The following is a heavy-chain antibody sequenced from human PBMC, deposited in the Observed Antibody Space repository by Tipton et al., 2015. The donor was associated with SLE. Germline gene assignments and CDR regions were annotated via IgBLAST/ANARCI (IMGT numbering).Heavy chain of an antibody. D-gene: IGHD4-23*01. CDR1: GASINRAGYF. CDR2: IFYTGNT. CDR3: ARETVVTPMGYYYYGLDV. V-gene: IGHV4-31*03. Sequence: TLSLTCTVSGASINRAGYFWTWVRQHPGKGLEWIGHIFYTGNTYYNPSLKSRVTISVDTSEKQFSLKLNSVTAADTAVYYCARETVVTPMGYYYYGLDVWGQGTTVTVSS. J-gene: IGHJ6*02.